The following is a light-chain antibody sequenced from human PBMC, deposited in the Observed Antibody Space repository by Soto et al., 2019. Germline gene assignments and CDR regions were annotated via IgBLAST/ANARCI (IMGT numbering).Light chain of an antibody. V-gene: IGKV3-15*01. J-gene: IGKJ1*01. Sequence: EIVMTQSPATLSVFPGERATLSCRASQSVSSNLAWYQQKPGQAPRLVIYGASTRATGIPARFSGSGSETEFTLTISSLQSEDFAVYYCQQYNNWPPWTFGQGTKVEIK. CDR1: QSVSSN. CDR3: QQYNNWPPWT. CDR2: GAS.